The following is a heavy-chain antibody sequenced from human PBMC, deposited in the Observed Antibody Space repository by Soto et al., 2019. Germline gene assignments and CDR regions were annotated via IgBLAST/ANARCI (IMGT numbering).Heavy chain of an antibody. J-gene: IGHJ4*02. CDR1: GGSISSYY. Sequence: QVQLQESGPGLVKPSETLSLTCTVSGGSISSYYWSWIRQPPGKGLEWIGYIYYSGSTNYNPSLKSRVTISVDTSKNQFSLKLSSVTAADTAVYYCARLSGWSLHNWGQGTLVTVSS. V-gene: IGHV4-59*08. CDR2: IYYSGST. D-gene: IGHD6-19*01. CDR3: ARLSGWSLHN.